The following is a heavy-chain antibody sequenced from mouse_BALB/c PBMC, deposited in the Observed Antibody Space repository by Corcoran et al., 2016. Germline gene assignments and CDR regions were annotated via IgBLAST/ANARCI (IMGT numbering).Heavy chain of an antibody. Sequence: VKLTQSGTELVKTGTSAQLSCTASGLNLTATSVHWVKQRPEQGLECIGRIDPANGNTKYDPKFQGKATITADTSSNTAYLQLSSLTSEDTAVYYWAMITTSWFAYWGQGILVTVSA. V-gene: IGHV14-3*02. CDR3: AMITTSWFAY. D-gene: IGHD2-4*01. CDR1: GLNLTATS. CDR2: IDPANGNT. J-gene: IGHJ3*01.